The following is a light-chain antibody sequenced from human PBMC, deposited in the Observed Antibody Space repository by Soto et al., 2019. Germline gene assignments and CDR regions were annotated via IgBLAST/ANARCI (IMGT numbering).Light chain of an antibody. CDR3: QQYNDWPMYT. V-gene: IGKV3-15*01. CDR1: QSVTSN. Sequence: EIVMTQSPPTLSVSPGERATLSCRASQSVTSNLAWYQQKPGQAPRLLIFGASTRATGVPARFSGSGSGTEFTLTICSLRSEDFAVYYCQQYNDWPMYTFGQGTKLEIK. J-gene: IGKJ2*01. CDR2: GAS.